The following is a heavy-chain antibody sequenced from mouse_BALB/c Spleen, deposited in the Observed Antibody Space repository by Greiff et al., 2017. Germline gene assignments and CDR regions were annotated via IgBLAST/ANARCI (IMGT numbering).Heavy chain of an antibody. J-gene: IGHJ1*01. CDR2: IFPGDGST. CDR1: GYTFTSYD. Sequence: QVQLQQSGAELVKPGASVKLSCKASGYTFTSYDINWVRQRPEQGLEWIGWIFPGDGSTKYNEKFKGKATLTTDKSSSTAYMQLSRLTSEDSAVYFCARTFTTVVATVVYWYFDVWGAGTTVTVSS. V-gene: IGHV1-85*01. CDR3: ARTFTTVVATVVYWYFDV. D-gene: IGHD1-1*01.